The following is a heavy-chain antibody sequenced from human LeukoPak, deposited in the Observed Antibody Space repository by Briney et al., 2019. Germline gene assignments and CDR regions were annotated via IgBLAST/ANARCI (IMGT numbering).Heavy chain of an antibody. CDR3: ARGQTGDYYYYYGMDV. J-gene: IGHJ6*02. CDR2: TNPRTTST. Sequence: ASVTVSCKASGYTFTSYYIHWVRRAPGQGLEWMGVTNPRTTSTTYAQNFQGRVTITRDTSTSTVYMELSNLTFEDTALYYCARGQTGDYYYYYGMDVWGQGTTVTVSS. CDR1: GYTFTSYY. V-gene: IGHV1-46*01. D-gene: IGHD7-27*01.